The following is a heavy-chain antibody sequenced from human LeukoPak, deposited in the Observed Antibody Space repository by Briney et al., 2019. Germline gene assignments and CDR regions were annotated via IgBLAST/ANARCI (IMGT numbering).Heavy chain of an antibody. V-gene: IGHV1-2*06. Sequence: ASVKVSCKASGYSLSDYYMHWVRQAPGQGLEWMERIHPNSGSTNYAQNFQGRVTMTRDTSISTAYMELTRLRYDDAAVYYCARPHSSSFYVVNYWGQGTLVTVSS. J-gene: IGHJ4*02. CDR2: IHPNSGST. CDR1: GYSLSDYY. D-gene: IGHD6-13*01. CDR3: ARPHSSSFYVVNY.